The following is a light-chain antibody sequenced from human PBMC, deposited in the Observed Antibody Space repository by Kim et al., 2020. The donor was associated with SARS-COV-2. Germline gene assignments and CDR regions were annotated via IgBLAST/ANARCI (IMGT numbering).Light chain of an antibody. Sequence: ASVGDRVTITCRASQSISSWLAWYQQKPGKAPKLLIYDASNLESGVPSRFSGSGSGTEFTLTISSLQPDDFATYYCQQYNSYSVTFGQGTKVDIK. CDR3: QQYNSYSVT. V-gene: IGKV1-5*01. J-gene: IGKJ1*01. CDR2: DAS. CDR1: QSISSW.